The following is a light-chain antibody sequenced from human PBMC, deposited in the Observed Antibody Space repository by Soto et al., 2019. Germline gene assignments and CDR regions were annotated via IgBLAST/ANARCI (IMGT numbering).Light chain of an antibody. Sequence: EIVWTQSPATLSLSPGERATLSCRASQRVSAYLGWYQQKPGQAPRLLIYDTSNRATGIPARFSGSGSGTDFTLTISRLEHEDFAVYYCQQRSSWPLTFGQGTRLEIK. CDR3: QQRSSWPLT. V-gene: IGKV3-11*01. CDR2: DTS. CDR1: QRVSAY. J-gene: IGKJ5*01.